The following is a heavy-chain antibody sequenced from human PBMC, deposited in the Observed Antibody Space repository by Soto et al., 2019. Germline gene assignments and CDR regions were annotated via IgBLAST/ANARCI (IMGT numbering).Heavy chain of an antibody. CDR3: ARENYFDY. CDR1: GFTFSNYW. Sequence: EVQLVESGGGLVQPGGSLRLSCAASGFTFSNYWMGWVRQTPGKGLEWVANIKQDGSEKSYVDSVKGRFTISRDNAKNSLYLQMNSLRAEDTAVYYRARENYFDYWGRGTLVTVSS. CDR2: IKQDGSEK. V-gene: IGHV3-7*04. J-gene: IGHJ4*02.